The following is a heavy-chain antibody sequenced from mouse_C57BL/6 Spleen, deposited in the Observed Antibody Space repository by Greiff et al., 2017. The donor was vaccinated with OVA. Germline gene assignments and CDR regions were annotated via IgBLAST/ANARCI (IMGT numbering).Heavy chain of an antibody. Sequence: VQLQQSGAELVRPGTSVKVSCKASGYAFTNYLIEWVKQRPGQGLAWIGVINPGSGGTIYNEMFKGKATLTADKSSSTAYMQLSSLTSEDSAVYFCARDDDGYFDVWGTGTTVTVSS. V-gene: IGHV1-54*01. CDR3: ARDDDGYFDV. CDR1: GYAFTNYL. D-gene: IGHD2-3*01. CDR2: INPGSGGT. J-gene: IGHJ1*03.